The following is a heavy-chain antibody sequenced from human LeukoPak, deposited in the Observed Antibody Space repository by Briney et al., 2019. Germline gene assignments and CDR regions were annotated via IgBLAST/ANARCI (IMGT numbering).Heavy chain of an antibody. D-gene: IGHD3-10*01. CDR3: ARVLSSRGSGSYYLPFDY. J-gene: IGHJ4*02. Sequence: GGSLRLSCAASGFTFDDYTMHWVRQAPGKGLEWVSLISWDGGSTYYADSVKGRFTISRDNAKNSLYLQMNSLRAEDTAVYYCARVLSSRGSGSYYLPFDYWGQGTLVTVSS. CDR2: ISWDGGST. V-gene: IGHV3-43*01. CDR1: GFTFDDYT.